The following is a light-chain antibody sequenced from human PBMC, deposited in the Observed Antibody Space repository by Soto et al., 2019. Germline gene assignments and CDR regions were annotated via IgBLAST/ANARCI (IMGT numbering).Light chain of an antibody. J-gene: IGKJ1*01. CDR1: QGVGST. CDR3: QQYNNWPT. V-gene: IGKV3-15*01. Sequence: EIVMTQSPATLSVSPGERVTLSCRASQGVGSTLAWYRQQPGQAPRLLISGASTRASDIPARFSGYGSGTDFTLTISSLQSEDFAVYYWQQYNNWPTFGQGTKVDI. CDR2: GAS.